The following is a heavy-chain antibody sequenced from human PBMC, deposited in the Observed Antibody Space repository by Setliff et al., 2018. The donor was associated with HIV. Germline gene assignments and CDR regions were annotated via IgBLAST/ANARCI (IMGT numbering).Heavy chain of an antibody. D-gene: IGHD4-17*01. V-gene: IGHV4-38-2*02. CDR2: VYHSGTT. CDR3: ARRLRRVGGFDI. J-gene: IGHJ3*02. Sequence: PSETLSLTCNVSGYSISSGFFWGWIRQPPGKGLEWIGSVYHSGTTAYNPSLKRRLTVSMDTSTSNFSLKLESVTAADTAVYFCARRLRRVGGFDIWGQGTMVTVSS. CDR1: GYSISSGFF.